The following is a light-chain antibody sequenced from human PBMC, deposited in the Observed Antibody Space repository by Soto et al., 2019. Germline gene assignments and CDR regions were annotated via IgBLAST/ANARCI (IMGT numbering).Light chain of an antibody. V-gene: IGKV1-9*01. Sequence: IQLTQSPPPPSAPSAARLTRTCRASQGISSYLAWYQQKPGKAPKLLIYAASTLQSGVPSRFRGSRSGTEFTLTVSSLQPEDFATYYCLQDHDDSWTFGQGTKVDI. CDR1: QGISSY. CDR3: LQDHDDSWT. J-gene: IGKJ1*01. CDR2: AAS.